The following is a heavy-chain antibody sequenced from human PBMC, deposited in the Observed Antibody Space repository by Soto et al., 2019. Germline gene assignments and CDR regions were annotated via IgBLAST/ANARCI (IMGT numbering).Heavy chain of an antibody. CDR1: GFSLTTSGVG. Sequence: SGPTLVNPTQTLTLTCTFSGFSLTTSGVGVGWIRQPPGKALEWLALIYWNDVKRYSPSLKSRLTITKDTSKNQVVLTVTNMDPGDTPTYSFAHSAIYTTTCFYFDQWGRGPLVTVSS. J-gene: IGHJ4*02. CDR2: IYWNDVK. D-gene: IGHD2-2*02. V-gene: IGHV2-5*01. CDR3: AHSAIYTTTCFYFDQ.